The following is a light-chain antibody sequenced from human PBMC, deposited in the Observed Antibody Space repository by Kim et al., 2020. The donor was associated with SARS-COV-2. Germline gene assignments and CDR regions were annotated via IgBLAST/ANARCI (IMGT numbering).Light chain of an antibody. J-gene: IGKJ1*01. CDR2: ATS. CDR1: QSVRSTY. Sequence: DIVLTQSPATLSLSPGDRATLSCGTSQSVRSTYLAWYQQKPGLAPRLLIYATSNRATGIPDRFSGSGSGTDFTLTISRLEPEDFAVYYCQQYSTSPWTFGPGTKVDIK. CDR3: QQYSTSPWT. V-gene: IGKV3D-20*01.